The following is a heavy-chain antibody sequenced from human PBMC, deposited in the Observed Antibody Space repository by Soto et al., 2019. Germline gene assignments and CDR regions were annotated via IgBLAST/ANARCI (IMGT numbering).Heavy chain of an antibody. J-gene: IGHJ3*02. CDR3: ARDGSYDFWIGYYTGNFVDAFDI. D-gene: IGHD3-3*01. Sequence: GEFLKISCAASGFTFGTYALTWVPKAPGKGRNWFSGISGSGDITHYADSVKGRFTISRDNSKNTLYLQMNSLRAEDTAVYYCARDGSYDFWIGYYTGNFVDAFDIRAQRTTVTGSS. V-gene: IGHV3-23*01. CDR1: GFTFGTYA. CDR2: ISGSGDIT.